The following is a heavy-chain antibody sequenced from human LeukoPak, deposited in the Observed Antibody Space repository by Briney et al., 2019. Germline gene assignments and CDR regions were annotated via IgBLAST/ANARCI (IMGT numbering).Heavy chain of an antibody. V-gene: IGHV3-23*01. J-gene: IGHJ4*02. D-gene: IGHD4-23*01. Sequence: GGSLRLSCAASGFTFSSYGMSWVRQAPGKGLEWVSAISGSGGSTYYADSVKGRFTISRDNSKNTLYLQMNSLRAEDTAVYYCAATGGYGGNTGFDYWGQGTLVTVSS. CDR1: GFTFSSYG. CDR3: AATGGYGGNTGFDY. CDR2: ISGSGGST.